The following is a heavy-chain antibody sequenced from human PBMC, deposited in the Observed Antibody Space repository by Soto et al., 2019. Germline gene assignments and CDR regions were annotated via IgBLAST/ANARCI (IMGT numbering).Heavy chain of an antibody. Sequence: AGGSLRLSCAASGFTFSSYGMHWVRQAPGKGLEWVAVISYDGSNKYYADSVKGRFTISRDNSKNTLYLQMNSLRAEDTAVYYCARHEQLVYIDYWGQGTLVTVSS. J-gene: IGHJ4*02. V-gene: IGHV3-30*03. CDR2: ISYDGSNK. CDR3: ARHEQLVYIDY. CDR1: GFTFSSYG. D-gene: IGHD6-6*01.